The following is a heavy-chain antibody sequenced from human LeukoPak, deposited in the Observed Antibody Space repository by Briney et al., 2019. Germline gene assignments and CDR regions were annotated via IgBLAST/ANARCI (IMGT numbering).Heavy chain of an antibody. Sequence: GGALRLSCAASGFTFSSYSMNWVRQAPGKGLEWVSSISSSSSYINYADSVRGRFTISRDNAKNSLFLQMNSLRAEDTAGYYCAKDGLPGSGSHYYYYMDVWGKGTAVTISS. CDR3: AKDGLPGSGSHYYYYMDV. J-gene: IGHJ6*03. V-gene: IGHV3-21*01. CDR1: GFTFSSYS. D-gene: IGHD3-10*01. CDR2: ISSSSSYI.